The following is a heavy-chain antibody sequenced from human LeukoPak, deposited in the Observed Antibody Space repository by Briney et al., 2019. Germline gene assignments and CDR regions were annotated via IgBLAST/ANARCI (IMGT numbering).Heavy chain of an antibody. D-gene: IGHD1-26*01. CDR3: ARLTPYSGSPLGDY. CDR2: ISYSGST. Sequence: PSETLSLTCTVSGGSISSSSNFWGWIRQPPGKGLEWIGSISYSGSTYYNPSLKNRVTISVDTSKNQFSLKLSSVTAADTAVYYCARLTPYSGSPLGDYWGQGTLVTVSS. V-gene: IGHV4-39*01. J-gene: IGHJ4*02. CDR1: GGSISSSSNF.